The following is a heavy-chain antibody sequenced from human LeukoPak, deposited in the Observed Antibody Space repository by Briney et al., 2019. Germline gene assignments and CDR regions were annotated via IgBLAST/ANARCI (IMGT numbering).Heavy chain of an antibody. J-gene: IGHJ4*02. D-gene: IGHD2-15*01. V-gene: IGHV3-64D*06. CDR1: GSIFANAW. Sequence: GGSLRLSCAVSGSIFANAWMSWVRQAPGKGLEYVSVISDNGGGTYYADSVKGRFTISRDNSKNTVYLQLTSLRDEDTAVYYCVKAKDIVVVIAAFFNWGQGTLVTVSS. CDR2: ISDNGGGT. CDR3: VKAKDIVVVIAAFFN.